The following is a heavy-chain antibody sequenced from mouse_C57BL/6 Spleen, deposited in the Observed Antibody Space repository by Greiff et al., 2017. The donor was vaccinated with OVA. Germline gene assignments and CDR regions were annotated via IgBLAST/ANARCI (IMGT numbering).Heavy chain of an antibody. D-gene: IGHD2-5*01. CDR3: SRSYYSNSDLYFDV. CDR1: GYTFTDYY. V-gene: IGHV1-18*01. Sequence: VQLQQSGPELVKPGASVKISCKASGYTFTDYYMDWVKQSHGQSLEWIGIINPNNGGTTYNQKFKGKATLTVDKSSSTAYMALRSLTSEDTAVYESSRSYYSNSDLYFDVWGKGTTVTVSS. J-gene: IGHJ1*03. CDR2: INPNNGGT.